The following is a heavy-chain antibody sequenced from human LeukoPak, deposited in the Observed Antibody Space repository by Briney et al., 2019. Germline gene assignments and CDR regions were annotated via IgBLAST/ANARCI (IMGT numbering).Heavy chain of an antibody. D-gene: IGHD6-13*01. V-gene: IGHV1-69*04. CDR2: IIPILGIA. J-gene: IGHJ6*02. CDR3: ARAKQQLVPYYYYGMDV. Sequence: SVKVSCKASGGTFSSYAISWVRQAPGQGLEWMGRIIPILGIANYAQKFQGRVTITADKSTSTAYMELSSVRSEDTAVYYCARAKQQLVPYYYYGMDVWGQGTTVTVSS. CDR1: GGTFSSYA.